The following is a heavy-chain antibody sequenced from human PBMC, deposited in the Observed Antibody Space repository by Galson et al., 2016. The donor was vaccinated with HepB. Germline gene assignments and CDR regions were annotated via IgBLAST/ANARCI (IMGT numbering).Heavy chain of an antibody. Sequence: TLSLTCTVSGGSIRTGAYHWSWVRQHPGKGLEWIGYIYYSGRTYYKPSLKSRVTISLDTSKNQFSLELSSVTATDTAVYYCAVGNVTTEALHAFDIWGQGTMVTVSS. J-gene: IGHJ3*02. CDR3: AVGNVTTEALHAFDI. CDR1: GGSIRTGAYH. V-gene: IGHV4-31*03. D-gene: IGHD4-17*01. CDR2: IYYSGRT.